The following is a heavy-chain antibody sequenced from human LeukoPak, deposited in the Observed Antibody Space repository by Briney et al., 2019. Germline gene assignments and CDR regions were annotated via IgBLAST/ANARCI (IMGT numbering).Heavy chain of an antibody. CDR2: ICPGDSDA. CDR1: GYSFTSYW. J-gene: IGHJ4*02. D-gene: IGHD1-26*01. CDR3: ARRRDLYSGSYYPFDY. V-gene: IGHV5-51*01. Sequence: GESLKISCKGSGYSFTSYWIGWVRQMPGKGLKWMGIICPGDSDARYSPSLQGQVTISADKSISTAYLQWSSLKASDTAMYYCARRRDLYSGSYYPFDYWGQGTLVTVSS.